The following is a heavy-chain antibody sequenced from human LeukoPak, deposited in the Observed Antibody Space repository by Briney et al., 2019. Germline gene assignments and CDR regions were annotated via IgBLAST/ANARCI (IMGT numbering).Heavy chain of an antibody. CDR1: GYTFNTHG. V-gene: IGHV1-2*02. D-gene: IGHD3-10*01. Sequence: ASVNVSCKASGYTFNTHGITWVRQAPGQGLEWMGWINPNSGGTNYAQKFQGRVTMTRDTSISTAYMELSRLRSDDTAVYYCARPMVRGVHSNWFDPWGQGTLVTVSS. CDR3: ARPMVRGVHSNWFDP. J-gene: IGHJ5*02. CDR2: INPNSGGT.